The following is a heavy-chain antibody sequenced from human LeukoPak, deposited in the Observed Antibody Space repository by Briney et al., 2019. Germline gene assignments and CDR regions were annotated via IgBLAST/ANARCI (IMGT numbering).Heavy chain of an antibody. CDR1: GFTFRNYW. CDR2: ISENGRNT. CDR3: AKDVNASSWYGYYYYYGMDV. Sequence: GGSLRLSCVASGFTFRNYWMHWVRQAPGEGLVWVSRISENGRNTYYADSVKGRFTISRDNSKNTLYLQMNSLRAEDTAVYYCAKDVNASSWYGYYYYYGMDVWGQGTTVTVSS. D-gene: IGHD6-13*01. J-gene: IGHJ6*02. V-gene: IGHV3-74*01.